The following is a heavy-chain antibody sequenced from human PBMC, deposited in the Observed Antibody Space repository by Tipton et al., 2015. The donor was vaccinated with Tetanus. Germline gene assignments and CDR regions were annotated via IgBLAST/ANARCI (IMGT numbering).Heavy chain of an antibody. V-gene: IGHV4-59*12. CDR3: ARGRRKGYSSSFGLERVGPQLNWFDP. CDR1: GGSISSYY. D-gene: IGHD6-6*01. Sequence: TLSLTCTVSGGSISSYYWSWIRQPPGKGLEWIGYIYYSGSTNYNPSLKSRVTISVDTSKNQFSLKLSSVTAADTAVYYCARGRRKGYSSSFGLERVGPQLNWFDPWGQGTLVTVSS. J-gene: IGHJ5*02. CDR2: IYYSGST.